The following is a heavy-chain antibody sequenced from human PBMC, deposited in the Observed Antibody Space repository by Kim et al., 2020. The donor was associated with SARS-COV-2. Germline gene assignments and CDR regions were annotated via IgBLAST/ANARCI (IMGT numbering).Heavy chain of an antibody. Sequence: FGDSRRGRLTVSRDNAKSSLYLQMNSLRPEDTAVYYCAKQKIDSATIFDYWGQGTLVTVSS. D-gene: IGHD5-12*01. CDR3: AKQKIDSATIFDY. V-gene: IGHV3-7*01. J-gene: IGHJ4*02.